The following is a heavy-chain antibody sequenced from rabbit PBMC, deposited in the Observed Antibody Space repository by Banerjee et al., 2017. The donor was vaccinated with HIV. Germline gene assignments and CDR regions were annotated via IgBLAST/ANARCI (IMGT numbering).Heavy chain of an antibody. Sequence: QEQLVESGGGLVQPEGSLALTCKTSGFSFSSGYNMCWVRQAPGKGLEWIGCIAAGSANTAYASWAKGRFTISKTSSTTVTLQMTSLTAADTATYFCARADYGVYGYHLWGQGTLVTVS. V-gene: IGHV1S45*01. J-gene: IGHJ4*01. CDR2: IAAGSANT. CDR3: ARADYGVYGYHL. CDR1: GFSFSSGYN. D-gene: IGHD6-1*01.